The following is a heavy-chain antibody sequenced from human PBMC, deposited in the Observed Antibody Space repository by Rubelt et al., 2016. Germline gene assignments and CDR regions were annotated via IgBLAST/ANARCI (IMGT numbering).Heavy chain of an antibody. V-gene: IGHV4-39*07. J-gene: IGHJ6*03. D-gene: IGHD3-22*01. CDR2: IYYSGST. Sequence: QLQLQESGPGLVKPSETLSLTCTVSGGSISSSSYYWGWIRQPPGKGLEWIGSIYYSGSTYYNPSLKSGVTISVDTSKNPVSLKLSSVTAADTAVYYCARAVSYYDSSGYGYYYYMDVWGKGTTVTVSS. CDR1: GGSISSSSYY. CDR3: ARAVSYYDSSGYGYYYYMDV.